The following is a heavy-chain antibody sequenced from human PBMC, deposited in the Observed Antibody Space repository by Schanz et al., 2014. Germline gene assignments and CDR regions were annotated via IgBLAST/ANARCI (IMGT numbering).Heavy chain of an antibody. D-gene: IGHD5-12*01. CDR1: GFTFSTYW. V-gene: IGHV3-7*01. CDR3: AREGEWGYDPPRH. CDR2: IKQDESER. J-gene: IGHJ4*02. Sequence: EVQLVESGGGLVQPGGSLRLSCAVSGFTFSTYWMSWVRQAPGKGLEWVANIKQDESERSYVDSVKGRFTISRDNSKNILYLQMNSLRAEDTAVYYCAREGEWGYDPPRHWGQGTLVTVSS.